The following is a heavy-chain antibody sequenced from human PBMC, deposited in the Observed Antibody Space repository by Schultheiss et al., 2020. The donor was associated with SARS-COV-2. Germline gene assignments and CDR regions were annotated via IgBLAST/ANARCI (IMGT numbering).Heavy chain of an antibody. V-gene: IGHV3-33*01. CDR3: ARGAKDGYNSFDY. J-gene: IGHJ4*02. D-gene: IGHD5-24*01. CDR1: GFTFSSYG. CDR2: IWYDGSNK. Sequence: GGSLRLSCAASGFTFSSYGMHWVRQAPGKGLEWVAVIWYDGSNKYYADSVKGRFTISRDNSKNTLYLQMNSLRAEDTAVYYCARGAKDGYNSFDYWGQGTLVTVSS.